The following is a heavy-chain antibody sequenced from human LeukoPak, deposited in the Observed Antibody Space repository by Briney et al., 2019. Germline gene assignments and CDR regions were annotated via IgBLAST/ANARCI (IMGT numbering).Heavy chain of an antibody. D-gene: IGHD3-10*01. CDR1: GGSISSGSYY. V-gene: IGHV4-39*01. CDR3: ARWNYYGSGSDWFDP. J-gene: IGHJ5*02. CDR2: IYYSGST. Sequence: PSETLSLTCTVSGGSISSGSYYWGWIRQPPGKGLEWIGRIYYSGSTYYNPSLQSRVTISIDTSKNQFSLKLSSVTAADTAVYYCARWNYYGSGSDWFDPWGQGTLVTVSS.